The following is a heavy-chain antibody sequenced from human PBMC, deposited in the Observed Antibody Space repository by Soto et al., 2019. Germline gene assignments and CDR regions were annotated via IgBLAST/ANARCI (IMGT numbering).Heavy chain of an antibody. J-gene: IGHJ4*02. CDR3: ARDLPYYYDSSGYYTFHFDY. CDR1: GYTFTSYG. V-gene: IGHV1-18*01. CDR2: ISAYNGNT. Sequence: QVQLVQSGAEVKKPGASVKVSCKASGYTFTSYGISWVRQAPGQGLEWMGWISAYNGNTNYAQKLQGRVTMTTDTSKSTAYMELRSLRSDDTAVYYCARDLPYYYDSSGYYTFHFDYWGQGTLVTVSS. D-gene: IGHD3-22*01.